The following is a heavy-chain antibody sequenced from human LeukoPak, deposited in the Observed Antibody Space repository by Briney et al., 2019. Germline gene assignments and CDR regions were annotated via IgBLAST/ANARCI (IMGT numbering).Heavy chain of an antibody. Sequence: PRGSLRLSRAASGVTSSGYTTSSGSDTPRRGVGRGLSISSSSSYIYYADSVKGRFTISRDNAKNSLYLQKNSLRAEDTAVYYCARDVAGTTLGGHDYWGQGTLVTVSS. CDR1: GVTSSGYT. D-gene: IGHD1-7*01. CDR3: ARDVAGTTLGGHDY. CDR2: ISSSSSYI. V-gene: IGHV3-21*01. J-gene: IGHJ4*02.